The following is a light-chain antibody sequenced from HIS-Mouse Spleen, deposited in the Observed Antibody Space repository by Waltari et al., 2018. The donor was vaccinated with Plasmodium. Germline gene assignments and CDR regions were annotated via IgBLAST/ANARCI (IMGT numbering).Light chain of an antibody. CDR3: QQYNNWSFT. CDR2: GAS. J-gene: IGKJ3*01. CDR1: QSVSSN. V-gene: IGKV3-15*01. Sequence: EIVMTQSPATLSVSPGERATLSCRASQSVSSNLAWYQQKPGQAPMLLIYGASNRATGIPARFSGSGSGTEFTLTISSLQSEDFAVYYCQQYNNWSFTFGPGTKVDIK.